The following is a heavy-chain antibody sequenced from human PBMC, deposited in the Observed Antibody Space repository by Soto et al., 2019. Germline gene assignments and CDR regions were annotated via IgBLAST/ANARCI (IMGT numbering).Heavy chain of an antibody. D-gene: IGHD5-12*01. CDR2: ISAYNGNT. CDR3: ATDGPSNSGNLYAFDI. J-gene: IGHJ3*02. V-gene: IGHV1-18*01. CDR1: GYTFTSYG. Sequence: EASVKFSCKASGYTFTSYGISWVRQAPGQGLEWMGWISAYNGNTNYAQKLQGRVTMTTDTSTNTAYLELRSLRSDDTAVYFCATDGPSNSGNLYAFDIWGQGTMVTVSS.